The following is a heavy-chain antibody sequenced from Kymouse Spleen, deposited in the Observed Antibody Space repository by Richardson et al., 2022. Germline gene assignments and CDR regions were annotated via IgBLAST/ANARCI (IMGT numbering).Heavy chain of an antibody. CDR2: ISYDGSNK. D-gene: IGHD2-15*01. CDR1: GFTFSSYG. V-gene: IGHV3-30*18. Sequence: QVQLVESGGGVVQPGRSLRLSCAASGFTFSSYGMHWVRQAPGKGLEWVAVISYDGSNKYYADSVKGRFTISRDNSKNTLYLQMNSLRAEDTAVYYCAKGGYCSGGSCPDYYYYYGMDVWGQGTTVTVSS. J-gene: IGHJ6*02. CDR3: AKGGYCSGGSCPDYYYYYGMDV.